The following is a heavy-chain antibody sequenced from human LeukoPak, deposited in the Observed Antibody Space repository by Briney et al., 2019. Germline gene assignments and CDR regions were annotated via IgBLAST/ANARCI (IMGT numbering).Heavy chain of an antibody. D-gene: IGHD6-13*01. CDR3: AREGARAAAGGGRFDYFDY. CDR1: GFTFSSYS. Sequence: GGSLRLSCAASGFTFSSYSMNWVRQAPGKGLEWVSSISSSSSYIYYADSVKGRFTISRDNAKNSLYLQMNSLRAEDTAVYYCAREGARAAAGGGRFDYFDYWGQGTLVTVSS. V-gene: IGHV3-21*01. CDR2: ISSSSSYI. J-gene: IGHJ4*02.